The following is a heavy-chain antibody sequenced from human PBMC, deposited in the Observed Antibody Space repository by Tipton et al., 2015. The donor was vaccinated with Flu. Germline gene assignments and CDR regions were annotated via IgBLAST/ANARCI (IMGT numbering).Heavy chain of an antibody. CDR3: ARETGEYYFDY. J-gene: IGHJ4*02. D-gene: IGHD7-27*01. Sequence: SLRLSCAASGFTFGSYGMHWVRQAPGKGLEWVALMWFDGSNIYYADSVKGRFTISRDNSKSILYLQMNSLRAEDTAVYYCARETGEYYFDYWGQGTLVTVSS. V-gene: IGHV3-33*08. CDR1: GFTFGSYG. CDR2: MWFDGSNI.